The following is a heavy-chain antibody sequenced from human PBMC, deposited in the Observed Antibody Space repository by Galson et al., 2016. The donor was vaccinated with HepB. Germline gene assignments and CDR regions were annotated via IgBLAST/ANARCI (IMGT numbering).Heavy chain of an antibody. D-gene: IGHD6-13*01. CDR3: ARVHLGSNWSNNWFDP. CDR2: FYYSGTT. V-gene: IGHV4-30-4*01. J-gene: IGHJ5*02. CDR1: GGSISSGDYY. Sequence: LSLTCTVSGGSISSGDYYWSRIRQPPGKGLEWIGYFYYSGTTYYNPSLKSRSTISVDTSKNQFSLKLSSVTAADTAVYYCARVHLGSNWSNNWFDPWGQGTLVTVSS.